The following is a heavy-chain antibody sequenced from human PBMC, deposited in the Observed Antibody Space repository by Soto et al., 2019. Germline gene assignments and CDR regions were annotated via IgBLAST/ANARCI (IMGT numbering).Heavy chain of an antibody. D-gene: IGHD1-1*01. V-gene: IGHV2-70*04. CDR2: IDWDDDK. J-gene: IGHJ3*02. Sequence: SGPTLVNPTHTLTLTRTFSGFSLSTSGMRVSWIRQPPGKALEWLARIDWDDDKFYSTSLKTRLTISKDTSKNQVVLTMTNMDPVDTATYYCARSKGYNLASDAFDIWGQGTMVTVSS. CDR1: GFSLSTSGMR. CDR3: ARSKGYNLASDAFDI.